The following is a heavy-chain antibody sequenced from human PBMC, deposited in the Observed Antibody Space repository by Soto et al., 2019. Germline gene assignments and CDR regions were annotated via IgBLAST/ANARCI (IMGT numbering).Heavy chain of an antibody. D-gene: IGHD6-6*01. CDR1: GGSFSGYY. CDR2: INHSGST. Sequence: QVQLQQWGAGLLKPSETLSLTCAVYGGSFSGYYWSWIRQPPGKGLEWIGEINHSGSTNYNPSLKSRVTISVDTSKNQFSLKLSSVTAADTAVYYCARVEGSSSYFDYWGQGTRVTVSS. J-gene: IGHJ4*02. CDR3: ARVEGSSSYFDY. V-gene: IGHV4-34*01.